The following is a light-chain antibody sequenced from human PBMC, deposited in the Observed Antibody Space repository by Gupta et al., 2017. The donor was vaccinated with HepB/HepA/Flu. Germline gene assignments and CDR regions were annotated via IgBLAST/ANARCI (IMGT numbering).Light chain of an antibody. J-gene: IGLJ2*01. Sequence: QSVLTPPPSVSGAPGQRVTISCTGSSSNIGAGYDVHWYQQLPGTAPNLLIYGNSNRHSGGPDRFSGSKSGTSAALAITGLQAEEEADYYCQSYDSSRSGYVVFGGGTKLTVL. CDR3: QSYDSSRSGYVV. CDR2: GNS. V-gene: IGLV1-40*01. CDR1: SSNIGAGYD.